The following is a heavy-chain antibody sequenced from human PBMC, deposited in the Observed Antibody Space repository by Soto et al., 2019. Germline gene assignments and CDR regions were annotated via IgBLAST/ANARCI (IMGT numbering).Heavy chain of an antibody. CDR2: IYHSGST. V-gene: IGHV4-4*02. Sequence: QVQLQESGPGLVKPSGTLSLTCAVSGGSISSSNWWSWVRQPPGKGLEWIVEIYHSGSTNYNPSLNRRVTIAVDKSKNQFSLKLSSVTAADTALYYCDGMDVWGQGTTVTVSS. CDR1: GGSISSSNW. J-gene: IGHJ6*02. CDR3: DGMDV.